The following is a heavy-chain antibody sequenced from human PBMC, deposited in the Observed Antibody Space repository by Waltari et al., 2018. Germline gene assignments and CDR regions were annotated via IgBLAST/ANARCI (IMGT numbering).Heavy chain of an antibody. CDR1: GYTFISYD. D-gene: IGHD6-13*01. Sequence: QVQLVPSGADVKKPGASVKLSCKASGYTFISYDITWVRQANGQGLESMGWMKPNSYNTSEAQKVKGRVTITRNTSISTAYMELSSQRSEDTAVYYCARGSSSSWYYYYDMDVWGKGTTVTISS. CDR2: MKPNSYNT. CDR3: ARGSSSSWYYYYDMDV. J-gene: IGHJ6*03. V-gene: IGHV1-8*03.